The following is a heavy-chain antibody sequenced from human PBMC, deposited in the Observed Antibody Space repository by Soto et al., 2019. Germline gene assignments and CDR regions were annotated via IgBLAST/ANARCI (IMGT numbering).Heavy chain of an antibody. CDR2: IYYSGST. V-gene: IGHV4-30-4*01. D-gene: IGHD3-10*02. Sequence: SETLSLTCTVSGGSISSGDYYWSWIRQPPGKGLEWIGYIYYSGSTYYNPSLKSRVTISVDTSKNQFSLKLSSVTAADTAVYYCASVRGGYYYAREVWGQGTTVTVSS. J-gene: IGHJ6*02. CDR3: ASVRGGYYYAREV. CDR1: GGSISSGDYY.